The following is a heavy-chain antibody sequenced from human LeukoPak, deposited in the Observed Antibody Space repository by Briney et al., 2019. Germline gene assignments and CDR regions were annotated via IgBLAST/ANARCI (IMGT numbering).Heavy chain of an antibody. V-gene: IGHV1-2*02. CDR2: INPNSGGT. CDR1: GYTFTDYY. J-gene: IGHJ5*02. CDR3: GKLNTWYSSSFNWFDP. Sequence: GASVKVSCKASGYTFTDYYIHWVRQAPGQGLEWMGWINPNSGGTNYAQKFQGRVTMTRDTSISTAYMELSRLRSDDTAVYYCGKLNTWYSSSFNWFDPWGQGTLVTVSS. D-gene: IGHD6-13*01.